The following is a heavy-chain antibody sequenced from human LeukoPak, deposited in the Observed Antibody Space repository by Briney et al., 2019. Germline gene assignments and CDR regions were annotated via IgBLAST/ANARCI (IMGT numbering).Heavy chain of an antibody. CDR3: ARVLPPNPYVWGSYRPGVLDY. D-gene: IGHD3-16*02. CDR1: GGTFSSYA. V-gene: IGHV1-69*06. Sequence: ASVKVSCKASGGTFSSYAISWVRQAPGQGLEWMGGIIPIFGTANYAQKFQGRVTITADKSTSTAYMELSSLRSEDTAVYYCARVLPPNPYVWGSYRPGVLDYWGQGTLVTVSS. CDR2: IIPIFGTA. J-gene: IGHJ4*02.